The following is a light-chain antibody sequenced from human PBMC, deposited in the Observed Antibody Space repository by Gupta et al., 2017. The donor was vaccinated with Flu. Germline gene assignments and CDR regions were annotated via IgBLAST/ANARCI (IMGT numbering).Light chain of an antibody. CDR2: GAS. J-gene: IGKJ4*01. Sequence: EILFRQSPGTLSLSPGERATLSCRASLSVSSSYLAWYQQKPGQAPRLLIYGASSRATGIPDRFSGSGSGTDFTLTISRLEPEDFAVYYCQQYGSSALTFGGGTKVEIK. V-gene: IGKV3-20*01. CDR1: LSVSSSY. CDR3: QQYGSSALT.